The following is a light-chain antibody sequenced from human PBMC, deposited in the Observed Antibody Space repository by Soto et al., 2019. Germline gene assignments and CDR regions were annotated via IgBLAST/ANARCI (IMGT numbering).Light chain of an antibody. V-gene: IGKV3-11*01. CDR2: DSS. CDR1: QCVCPY. Sequence: EIVLTQSPATLSLSPGERATLSCRAIQCVCPYFACYQQKPGQAPRLFIYDSSNRATGISARFSGSGSGTDFTFSFCSLEPEDFAVYYCQQRSDWPSTFGGGTKVDIK. CDR3: QQRSDWPST. J-gene: IGKJ4*01.